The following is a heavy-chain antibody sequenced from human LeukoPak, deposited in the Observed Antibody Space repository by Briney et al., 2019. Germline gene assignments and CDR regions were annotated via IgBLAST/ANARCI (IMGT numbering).Heavy chain of an antibody. Sequence: PGGSLRLSCAASGFTFNSYNMNWVRQAPGKGLEWVAFIRHDGSNKYYADSVKGRFTISRDNSKNTLYLQMNSLRAEDTAVYYCARGGRGYFQHWGQGTLVTVSS. V-gene: IGHV3-30*02. CDR1: GFTFNSYN. CDR3: ARGGRGYFQH. D-gene: IGHD2-15*01. J-gene: IGHJ1*01. CDR2: IRHDGSNK.